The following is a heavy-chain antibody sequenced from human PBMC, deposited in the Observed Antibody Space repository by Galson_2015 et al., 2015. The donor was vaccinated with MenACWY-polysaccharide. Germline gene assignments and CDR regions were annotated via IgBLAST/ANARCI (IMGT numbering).Heavy chain of an antibody. CDR2: IYYSGST. J-gene: IGHJ6*02. V-gene: IGHV4-59*01. D-gene: IGHD2-2*01. CDR3: ARSGTSTSWLYYYYGMDV. CDR1: GGSLSGSY. Sequence: ETLSLTCTVSGGSLSGSYWSWTRQPPGKGLEWIGYIYYSGSTNYNPSLKSRVTMSLDISKNQFSLKSSSVTAADTAVYYCARSGTSTSWLYYYYGMDVWGQGTTVTVSS.